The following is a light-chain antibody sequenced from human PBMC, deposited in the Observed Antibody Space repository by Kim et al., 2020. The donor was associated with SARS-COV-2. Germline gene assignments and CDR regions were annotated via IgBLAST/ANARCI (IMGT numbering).Light chain of an antibody. CDR2: GAS. CDR1: QSVSSCY. V-gene: IGKV3-20*01. Sequence: LSPGERATLSCRASQSVSSCYLAWYQQKPGQPPRLLIYGASSRATGIPDRFSGSGSGTDFTLTISRLEPEDFAVYYCQQYGSSWTFGQGTKVDIK. CDR3: QQYGSSWT. J-gene: IGKJ1*01.